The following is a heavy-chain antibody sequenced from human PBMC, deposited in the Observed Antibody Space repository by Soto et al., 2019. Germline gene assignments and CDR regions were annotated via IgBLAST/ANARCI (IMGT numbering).Heavy chain of an antibody. CDR1: GGSIRSGSYD. J-gene: IGHJ4*02. D-gene: IGHD5-12*01. CDR2: IYYSGST. V-gene: IGHV4-39*01. Sequence: SETLSLTCTVSGGSIRSGSYDWGWIRQPPGKGLEWIGSIYYSGSTYYNPSLKSRVTVSVDTSKNQLSLKLSSVTAADTAVYYCARAPSGYHFDYWGQGTLVT. CDR3: ARAPSGYHFDY.